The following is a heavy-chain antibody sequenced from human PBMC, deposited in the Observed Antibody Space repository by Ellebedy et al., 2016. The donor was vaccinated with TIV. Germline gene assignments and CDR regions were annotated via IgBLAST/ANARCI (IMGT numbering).Heavy chain of an antibody. D-gene: IGHD3-22*01. J-gene: IGHJ4*02. CDR2: ISYDGSNK. V-gene: IGHV3-30-3*01. Sequence: PGGSLRLSCAASGFTFSSYAMHWVRPAPAQGLEWVAVISYDGSNKHYAGSVKGRFTITRDNSKNTLYLQMNSLGVDDTAVYYCAGTRVIMIVDWGQGTLVTGSS. CDR1: GFTFSSYA. CDR3: AGTRVIMIVD.